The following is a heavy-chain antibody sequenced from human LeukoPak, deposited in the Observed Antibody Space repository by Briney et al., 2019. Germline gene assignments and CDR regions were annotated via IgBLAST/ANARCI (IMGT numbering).Heavy chain of an antibody. CDR3: AKGYGSGSYFLYFDY. CDR1: GFTFDDYG. Sequence: GGSLRLSCAASGFTFDDYGMSWVRQAPGKGLEWVAFIRYDGSNKYYADSVKGRFTISRDNSKNTLYLQMNSLRAEDTAVYYCAKGYGSGSYFLYFDYWGQGTLVTVSS. D-gene: IGHD3-10*01. V-gene: IGHV3-30*02. CDR2: IRYDGSNK. J-gene: IGHJ4*02.